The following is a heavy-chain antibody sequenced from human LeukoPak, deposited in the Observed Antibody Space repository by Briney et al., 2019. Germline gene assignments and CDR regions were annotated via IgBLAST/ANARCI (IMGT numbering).Heavy chain of an antibody. J-gene: IGHJ3*02. CDR1: GFTFSSYS. CDR3: ARDLSRRSSGYYYVGDAFDI. V-gene: IGHV3-21*01. CDR2: ISSSSSYI. Sequence: PGGSLRLSCAASGFTFSSYSMNWVRQAPGKGLEWVSSISSSSSYIYYADSVKGRFTISRDNAKNSLYLQMNSLRAEDTAVYYCARDLSRRSSGYYYVGDAFDIWGQGTMVTVSS. D-gene: IGHD3-22*01.